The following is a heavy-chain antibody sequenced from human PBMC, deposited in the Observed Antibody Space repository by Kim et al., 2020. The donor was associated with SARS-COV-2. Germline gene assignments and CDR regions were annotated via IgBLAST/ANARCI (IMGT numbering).Heavy chain of an antibody. CDR2: INDSGST. J-gene: IGHJ4*02. V-gene: IGHV4-34*01. D-gene: IGHD3-10*01. Sequence: SETLSLTCAVYGGSFSGYYWSWIRQPPGKGLEWIGEINDSGSTNYNPTLKSRVTISVATSKTQFSLKLSSVTAADTAVYYCATRRPAWFGELRISYWGQG. CDR1: GGSFSGYY. CDR3: ATRRPAWFGELRISY.